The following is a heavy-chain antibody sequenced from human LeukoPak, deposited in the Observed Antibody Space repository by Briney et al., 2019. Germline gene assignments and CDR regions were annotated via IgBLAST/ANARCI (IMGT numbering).Heavy chain of an antibody. CDR2: IYYSGST. J-gene: IGHJ3*02. CDR3: ARSPLIEDAFDI. CDR1: GGSISSYY. Sequence: SETLSLTCTVSGGSISSYYWSWIRQPPGKGLEWIGYIYYSGSTNYNPSLKSRVTISVDTSKNQFSLKLSSVTAADTAVYYCARSPLIEDAFDIWGQGTMVTVSS. V-gene: IGHV4-59*12. D-gene: IGHD2-21*01.